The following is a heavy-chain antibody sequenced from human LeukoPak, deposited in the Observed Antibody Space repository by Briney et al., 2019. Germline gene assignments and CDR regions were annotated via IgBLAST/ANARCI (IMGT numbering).Heavy chain of an antibody. D-gene: IGHD6-19*01. Sequence: GESLQISCKTSGYPSTAYWIGRVRQMPGKSLEWMGIIYPGDSDTIYRPSFQGQVTISADKSISTAYLQWNSLKASDTAMYYCARLAVAGLDFWGQGTLVTVSS. CDR1: GYPSTAYW. CDR3: ARLAVAGLDF. CDR2: IYPGDSDT. J-gene: IGHJ4*02. V-gene: IGHV5-51*01.